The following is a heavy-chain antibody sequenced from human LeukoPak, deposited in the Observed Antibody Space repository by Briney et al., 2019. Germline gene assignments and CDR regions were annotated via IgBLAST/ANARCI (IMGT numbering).Heavy chain of an antibody. CDR3: ARDDDSSGYNPGFYY. Sequence: ASVKVSCKASVYTFTSYYMHWMRQAPGQGLEWMGIINPSGGSTSYAQKFQGRVTMTRDTSTSTVYMELSSLRSEDTAVYYCARDDDSSGYNPGFYYWGQGTLVTVSS. V-gene: IGHV1-46*01. J-gene: IGHJ4*02. D-gene: IGHD3-22*01. CDR1: VYTFTSYY. CDR2: INPSGGST.